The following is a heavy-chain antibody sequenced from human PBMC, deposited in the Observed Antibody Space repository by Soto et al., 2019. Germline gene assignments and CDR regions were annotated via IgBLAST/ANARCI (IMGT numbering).Heavy chain of an antibody. Sequence: GGSLRLSCAASGFIFSSYAMHWVRQAPGKGLEWVALISDDGSSKYYADSVKGRFTISRDNSKNTPDLQMNSLSADDTAVYYCTRADLTVTMSVFDPWGQGTLVTVSS. D-gene: IGHD4-17*01. V-gene: IGHV3-30-3*01. CDR1: GFIFSSYA. CDR2: ISDDGSSK. J-gene: IGHJ5*02. CDR3: TRADLTVTMSVFDP.